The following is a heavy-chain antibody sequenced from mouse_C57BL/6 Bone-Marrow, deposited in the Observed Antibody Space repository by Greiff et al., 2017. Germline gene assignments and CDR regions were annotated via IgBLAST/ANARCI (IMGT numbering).Heavy chain of an antibody. D-gene: IGHD1-1*01. CDR1: GYTFTSYW. CDR3: ARREDYGCHDY. V-gene: IGHV1-64*01. J-gene: IGHJ2*01. CDR2: IHPNSGST. Sequence: VQLQQPGAELVKPGASVKLSCKASGYTFTSYWMHWVKQRPGQGLEWIGMIHPNSGSTNYNEKFKSKDTLTVDKSSSTAYMQLSSLTSADSEVYYCARREDYGCHDYWGQGTTLTVSS.